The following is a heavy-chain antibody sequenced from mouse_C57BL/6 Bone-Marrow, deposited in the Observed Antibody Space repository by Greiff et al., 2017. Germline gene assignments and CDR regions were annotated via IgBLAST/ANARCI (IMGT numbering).Heavy chain of an antibody. CDR2: ISSGSSTI. D-gene: IGHD1-1*01. CDR1: GFTFSDYG. CDR3: ARGYYYGSSSFAY. Sequence: EVKVVESGGGLVKPGGSLKLSCAASGFTFSDYGMHWVRQAPEKGLEWVAYISSGSSTIYYADTVKGRFTIARDNAKNTLFLQMTRLRSEETAMYYCARGYYYGSSSFAYWGQGTLVTVSA. V-gene: IGHV5-17*01. J-gene: IGHJ3*01.